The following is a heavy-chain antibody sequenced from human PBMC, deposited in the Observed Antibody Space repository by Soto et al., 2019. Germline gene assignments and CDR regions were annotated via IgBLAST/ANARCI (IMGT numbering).Heavy chain of an antibody. CDR2: IYPGDSDT. Sequence: ESLKISCKGSGYTFTSYWISWVRQMPGEGLEWMGIIYPGDSDTRYSPSFQGQVTISADKSISTAYLQWSSLKASDTAMYYCARPSGQRYFDYWGQGTLVTVSS. J-gene: IGHJ4*02. V-gene: IGHV5-51*01. CDR1: GYTFTSYW. CDR3: ARPSGQRYFDY.